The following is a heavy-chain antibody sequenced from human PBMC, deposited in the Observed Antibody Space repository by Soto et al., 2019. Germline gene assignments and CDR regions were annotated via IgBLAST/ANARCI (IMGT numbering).Heavy chain of an antibody. CDR1: GGSISSGGYY. CDR3: AREDRYYYGMDV. CDR2: IYYSGST. V-gene: IGHV4-31*03. Sequence: SETLSLTCTVSGGSISSGGYYWSWIRQHPGKGLEWIGYIYYSGSTYYNPSLKSRVTISVDTSKNQFSLKLSSVTAADTAVYYCAREDRYYYGMDVWGQGTTVTVSS. J-gene: IGHJ6*02.